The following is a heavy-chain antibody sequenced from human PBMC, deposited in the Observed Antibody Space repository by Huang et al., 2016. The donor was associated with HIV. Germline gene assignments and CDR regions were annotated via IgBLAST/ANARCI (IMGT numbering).Heavy chain of an antibody. V-gene: IGHV1-69*13. CDR2: VIPIFGTA. CDR3: ARTAYSYGFRQGYNWFDP. D-gene: IGHD5-18*01. J-gene: IGHJ5*02. Sequence: QVLLVQSGAEVRKPGSSVKVSCTAFGGTFSSYAIGWVRQAPGQGLEWMGGVIPIFGTANDTQKFQGRGTITVDESTNTGYMELTRLTSEDTAVYYCARTAYSYGFRQGYNWFDPWGQGTPVTVSS. CDR1: GGTFSSYA.